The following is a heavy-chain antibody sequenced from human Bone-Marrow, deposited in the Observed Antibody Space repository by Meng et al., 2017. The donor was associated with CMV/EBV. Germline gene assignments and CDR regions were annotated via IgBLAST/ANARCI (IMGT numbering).Heavy chain of an antibody. CDR2: ISAYNGKT. J-gene: IGHJ5*02. Sequence: TFTRYGISWVRQAPGQGLEWMGWISAYNGKTNYAQKLQGRVTMTTDTYTSTACMELRSLRSDDTAVYYCARVGERYCITTSCPNWFDPWGQGTLVTVSS. CDR1: TFTRYG. V-gene: IGHV1-18*01. D-gene: IGHD2-2*01. CDR3: ARVGERYCITTSCPNWFDP.